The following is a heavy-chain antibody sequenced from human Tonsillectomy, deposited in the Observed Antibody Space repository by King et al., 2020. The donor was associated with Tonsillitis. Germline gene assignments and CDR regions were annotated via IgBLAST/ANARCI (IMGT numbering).Heavy chain of an antibody. D-gene: IGHD4-17*01. V-gene: IGHV3-23*04. CDR1: GFTFSDYA. J-gene: IGHJ5*02. CDR2: VCISGGST. Sequence: VQLVESGGGLVQPGGSLRLSCAASGFTFSDYAMSWVRQVPGKGLELASAVCISGGSTYYADSVKGRVTISRDNSKNTLYLQMNSLRAEDMAVYYCAKDKRGYGDNNWFDPWGQGTLVIVSS. CDR3: AKDKRGYGDNNWFDP.